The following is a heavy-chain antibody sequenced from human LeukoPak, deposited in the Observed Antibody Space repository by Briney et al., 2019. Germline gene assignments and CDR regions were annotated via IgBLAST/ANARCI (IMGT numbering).Heavy chain of an antibody. CDR1: GFTVSSNY. CDR2: IYSGGST. J-gene: IGHJ4*01. CDR3: AREKGRGVISPYFDY. D-gene: IGHD3-10*01. Sequence: PGGSLRLSCAASGFTVSSNYMSWVRQAPGKGLEWVSVIYSGGSTYYADSVKGRFTISRDNSKNTVYLQMNSLRDEDTAVYYCAREKGRGVISPYFDYWGHGVLVTVSS. V-gene: IGHV3-53*01.